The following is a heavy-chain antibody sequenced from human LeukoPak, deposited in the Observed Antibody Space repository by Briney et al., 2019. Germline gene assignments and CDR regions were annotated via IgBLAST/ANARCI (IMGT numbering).Heavy chain of an antibody. D-gene: IGHD3-16*02. CDR2: IYYSGST. J-gene: IGHJ5*02. CDR1: GGSISSSSYY. Sequence: SETLSLTCTVSGGSISSSSYYWGWIRQPPGKGLEWIGSIYYSGSTYYNPSLKSRVTISVDTSKNQFSLKLSSVTAADTAVYYCARDYVWGSYRTNWFDPWGQGTLVTVSS. CDR3: ARDYVWGSYRTNWFDP. V-gene: IGHV4-39*02.